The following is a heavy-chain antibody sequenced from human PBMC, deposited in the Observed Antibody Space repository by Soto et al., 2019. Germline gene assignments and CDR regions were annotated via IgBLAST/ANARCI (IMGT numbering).Heavy chain of an antibody. CDR2: IYSGGST. Sequence: PGGSLRLSCAASGFTVSSNYMSWVCQAPGKGLEWVSVIYSGGSTYYADSVKGRFTISRDNSKNTLYLQMNSLRAEDTAVYYCAREGYYYDSSGYYNFDYWGQGTLVTVSS. V-gene: IGHV3-66*01. CDR1: GFTVSSNY. CDR3: AREGYYYDSSGYYNFDY. D-gene: IGHD3-22*01. J-gene: IGHJ4*02.